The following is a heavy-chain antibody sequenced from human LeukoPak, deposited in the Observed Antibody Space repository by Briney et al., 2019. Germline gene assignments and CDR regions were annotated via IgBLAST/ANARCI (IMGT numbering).Heavy chain of an antibody. Sequence: GGSVRLSCAASGFTFSSYAMSWVRQAPGKGLEWVSGISGSDGSTYYADSVKGRFTISRDNSKKTLYVQLNSLRAEDTAIYYCAKRTYRDSGGSLGSSYYWGQGPLVTVSS. V-gene: IGHV3-23*01. J-gene: IGHJ4*02. D-gene: IGHD3-22*01. CDR1: GFTFSSYA. CDR2: ISGSDGST. CDR3: AKRTYRDSGGSLGSSYY.